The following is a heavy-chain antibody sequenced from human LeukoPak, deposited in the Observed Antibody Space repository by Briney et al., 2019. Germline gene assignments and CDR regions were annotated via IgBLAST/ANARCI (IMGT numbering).Heavy chain of an antibody. J-gene: IGHJ4*02. V-gene: IGHV3-15*01. CDR2: LKSKTDGETS. CDR1: GITFSDAW. CDR3: IANLDY. Sequence: PGGSLRLSCEASGITFSDAWMSCVRQVPGKGLEWIALLKSKTDGETSDYAAPVKGRFTVSRNDAENTLFLQMDSLKIDDTAVYYCIANLDYWGQGTLVTVSS. D-gene: IGHD1-1*01.